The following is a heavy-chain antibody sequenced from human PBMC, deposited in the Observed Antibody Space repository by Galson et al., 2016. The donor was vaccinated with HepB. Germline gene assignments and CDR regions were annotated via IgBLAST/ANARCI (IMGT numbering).Heavy chain of an antibody. J-gene: IGHJ6*01. V-gene: IGHV4-59*01. Sequence: SETLSLTCTVSGGSISSYYWSWIRQPPGKGLEWIGYIYYSGSTNYNPSLKSRVTISIDTSKNQFSLKLSSVTAADTAIYYCARDSLHQGPIGLPPGTLLQEHLWG. CDR1: GGSISSYY. CDR3: ARDSLHQGPIGLPPGTLLQEHL. CDR2: IYYSGST.